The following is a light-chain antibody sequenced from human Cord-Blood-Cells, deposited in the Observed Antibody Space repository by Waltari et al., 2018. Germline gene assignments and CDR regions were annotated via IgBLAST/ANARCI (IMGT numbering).Light chain of an antibody. CDR3: KQYGSAPAT. V-gene: IGKV3-20*01. CDR2: GAS. Sequence: EIVLTQSPATLSSSPGERATLTGSASQSVSSSYLALYQQKPGQAPRLLSYGASGGATGIPDRFSGSGSGTDFNLTISRLEPEDCAVYYCKQYGSAPATFVQGANVEIK. CDR1: QSVSSSY. J-gene: IGKJ1*01.